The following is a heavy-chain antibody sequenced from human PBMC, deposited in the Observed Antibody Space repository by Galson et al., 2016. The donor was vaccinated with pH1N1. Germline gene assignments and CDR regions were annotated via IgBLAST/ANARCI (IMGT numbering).Heavy chain of an antibody. CDR2: IYPGDSDT. D-gene: IGHD2-15*01. J-gene: IGHJ4*02. CDR3: ARQETIVGVDY. CDR1: GYSFSSYW. Sequence: QSGAEVTKPGESLKISCKGSGYSFSSYWIGWVRQLPGKGLEWMGIIYPGDSDTKYSPSFQGQVTFSVDKSISTAYLQWSRLKASDTAMYYCARQETIVGVDYWGQGTLVTVAS. V-gene: IGHV5-51*01.